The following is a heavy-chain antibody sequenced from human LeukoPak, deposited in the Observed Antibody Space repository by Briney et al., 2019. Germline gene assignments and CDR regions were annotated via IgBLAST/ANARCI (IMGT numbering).Heavy chain of an antibody. CDR1: GVSISSNNW. J-gene: IGHJ4*02. V-gene: IGHV4-4*02. CDR2: THHRGRT. D-gene: IGHD2-21*01. CDR3: TRSDRAYCGATG. Sequence: PSGTLSLTCAVSGVSISSNNWWSWVRQPPGKGLEWIGETHHRGRTNHNPSLKSRVTISVDKSKNQFSLKLSSVTAADTAVYYCTRSDRAYCGATGWGQGTLVTVSS.